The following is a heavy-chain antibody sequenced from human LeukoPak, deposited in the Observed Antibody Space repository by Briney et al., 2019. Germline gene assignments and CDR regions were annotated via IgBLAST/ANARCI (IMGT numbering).Heavy chain of an antibody. CDR3: ATDVEMATISGY. J-gene: IGHJ4*02. CDR1: GYTFTGYY. V-gene: IGHV1-2*02. Sequence: ASVKVSCKASGYTFTGYYMHWVRQAPGQGLEWMGWINPNSGGTNYAQKFQGRVTMTRDTSISTAYMELSWLRSDDTAVYYCATDVEMATISGYWGQGTLVTVSS. D-gene: IGHD5-24*01. CDR2: INPNSGGT.